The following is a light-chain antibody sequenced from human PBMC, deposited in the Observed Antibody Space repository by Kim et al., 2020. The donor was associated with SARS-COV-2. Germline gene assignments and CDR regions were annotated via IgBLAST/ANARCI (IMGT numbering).Light chain of an antibody. CDR3: QQYGSSPELT. Sequence: EIVLTQSPGTLSLSPGERATLSCRASQSVSSSYLAWYQQKPGQAPRLLIYAASSRATGIPDRFSGSGSGTDFTLTISRLEPEDFAVYYCQQYGSSPELTFGGGTKLEI. CDR2: AAS. J-gene: IGKJ4*01. CDR1: QSVSSSY. V-gene: IGKV3-20*01.